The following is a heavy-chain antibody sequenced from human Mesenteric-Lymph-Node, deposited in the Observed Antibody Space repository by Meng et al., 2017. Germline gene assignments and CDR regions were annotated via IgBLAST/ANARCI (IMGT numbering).Heavy chain of an antibody. CDR1: VGTFSSYA. Sequence: SVTVSCKASVGTFSSYAFSWVRQAPGQGLEWMGGIIPMSGAANFAQKFQGRVTITADESTNTAYMELSSLRSEDTAVYYCVRWGGTVTTSVWWSGPFDYWGQGTLVTVSS. CDR3: VRWGGTVTTSVWWSGPFDY. V-gene: IGHV1-69*13. D-gene: IGHD4-17*01. J-gene: IGHJ4*02. CDR2: IIPMSGAA.